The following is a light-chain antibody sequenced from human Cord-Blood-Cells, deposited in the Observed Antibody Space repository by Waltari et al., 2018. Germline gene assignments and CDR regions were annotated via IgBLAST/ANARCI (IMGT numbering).Light chain of an antibody. Sequence: EIVLTQSPATLCLSPGERATVSCSASQSVSSYLAWYQQKPGQAHRLLIYDASNRDTGIPARFSGSGSGTDFTLTISSLEPEDFAVYYCQQRSNWPPWTFGQGTKVEIK. V-gene: IGKV3-11*01. J-gene: IGKJ1*01. CDR3: QQRSNWPPWT. CDR1: QSVSSY. CDR2: DAS.